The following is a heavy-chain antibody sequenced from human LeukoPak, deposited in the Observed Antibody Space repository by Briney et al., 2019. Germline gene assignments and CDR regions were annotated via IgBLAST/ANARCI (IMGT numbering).Heavy chain of an antibody. V-gene: IGHV4-30-2*01. Sequence: SQTLSLTCAVSGGSISSGGYSWSWIRQPPGKGLEWIGYIYHSGSTYYNPSLKSRVTISVDRSKNQSSLKLSSVTAADTAVYYCARGADYGDYYYFDYWGQGTLVTVSS. J-gene: IGHJ4*02. CDR2: IYHSGST. CDR1: GGSISSGGYS. D-gene: IGHD4-17*01. CDR3: ARGADYGDYYYFDY.